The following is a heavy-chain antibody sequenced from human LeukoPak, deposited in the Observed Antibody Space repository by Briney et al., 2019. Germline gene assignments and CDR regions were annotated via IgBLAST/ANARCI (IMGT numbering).Heavy chain of an antibody. Sequence: PSETLSLTCTVSVGSISSYYWSWIRQPPGKGLEWIGYIYYSGSTNYNPSLKSRVTISVDTSKNQFSLKLSSVTAADTAVYYCAREIEQWLATDGAFDIWGQGTMVTVSS. CDR2: IYYSGST. CDR1: VGSISSYY. J-gene: IGHJ3*02. CDR3: AREIEQWLATDGAFDI. D-gene: IGHD6-19*01. V-gene: IGHV4-59*01.